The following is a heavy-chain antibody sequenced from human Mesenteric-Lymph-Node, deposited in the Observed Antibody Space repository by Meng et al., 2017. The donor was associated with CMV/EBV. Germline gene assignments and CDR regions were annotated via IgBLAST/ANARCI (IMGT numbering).Heavy chain of an antibody. CDR1: GASFSGYY. D-gene: IGHD4-17*01. V-gene: IGHV4-34*01. Sequence: LSLTFAVYGASFSGYYWSWIRQPPGKGLEWIGEINHSESTNYNPSLKSRVTISVDTSKNQFSLKLSSVTAADTAVYYCATDYGDTHYWGQGTLVTVSS. CDR3: ATDYGDTHY. J-gene: IGHJ4*02. CDR2: INHSEST.